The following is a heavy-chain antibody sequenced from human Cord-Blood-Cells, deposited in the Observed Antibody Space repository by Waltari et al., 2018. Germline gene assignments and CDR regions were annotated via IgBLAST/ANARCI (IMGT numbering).Heavy chain of an antibody. CDR3: ARDSGSYFTSFDY. CDR1: GDTSTGYY. Sequence: QVQLVQSGAEVKKPGASAQVSCTASGDTSTGYYMHLWRQAPGQGLEWMGWINPNSGGTNYAQKFQGRVTMTRDTSISTAYMELSRLRSDGTAVYYCARDSGSYFTSFDYWGQGTLVTVSS. V-gene: IGHV1-2*02. D-gene: IGHD1-26*01. CDR2: INPNSGGT. J-gene: IGHJ4*02.